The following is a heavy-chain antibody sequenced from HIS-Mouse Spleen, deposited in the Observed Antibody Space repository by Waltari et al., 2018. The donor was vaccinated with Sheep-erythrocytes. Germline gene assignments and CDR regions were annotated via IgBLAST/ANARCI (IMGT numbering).Heavy chain of an antibody. CDR1: GFTFDDYA. J-gene: IGHJ4*02. Sequence: EVQLVESGGGLVQPGRSLRLSCAASGFTFDDYAMHWVRQAPGKGLEWVSGISWNSGSIGYADSVKGRFTISRDNSKNTLYLQMGSLRAEDMAVYYCARGGIAVAGYYFDYWGQGTLVTVSS. CDR2: ISWNSGSI. CDR3: ARGGIAVAGYYFDY. D-gene: IGHD6-19*01. V-gene: IGHV3-9*03.